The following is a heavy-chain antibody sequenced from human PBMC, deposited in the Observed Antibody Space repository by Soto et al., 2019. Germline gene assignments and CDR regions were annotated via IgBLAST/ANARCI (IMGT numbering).Heavy chain of an antibody. CDR1: GFTFSSYE. Sequence: EGQLVESGGDLVQPGGSLRLPCAASGFTFSSYEMNWVRQAPGKGLEWISYISGSGTAMYYADSVKGRFTISRDNAKNSVYLQMNSLRAEDTAVYYCATQGAYWGQGIPVTVSS. J-gene: IGHJ4*02. CDR3: ATQGAY. CDR2: ISGSGTAM. V-gene: IGHV3-48*03.